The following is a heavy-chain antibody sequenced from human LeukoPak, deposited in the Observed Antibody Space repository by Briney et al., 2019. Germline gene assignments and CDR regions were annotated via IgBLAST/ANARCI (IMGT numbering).Heavy chain of an antibody. J-gene: IGHJ4*02. CDR1: GYTFTSYG. Sequence: GASVKVSCKASGYTFTSYGISWVRQAPGQGLEWMGWISAYNGNTNYAQKLQGRVTMTTDTSTSTAYMELRSLRSDDTAVYYCARGFEATSDSIVVVPAAPFDYWGQGTLVTVSS. V-gene: IGHV1-18*01. D-gene: IGHD2-2*01. CDR2: ISAYNGNT. CDR3: ARGFEATSDSIVVVPAAPFDY.